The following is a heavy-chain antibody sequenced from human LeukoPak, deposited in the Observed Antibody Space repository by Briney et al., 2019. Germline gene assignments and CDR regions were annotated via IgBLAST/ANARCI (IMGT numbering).Heavy chain of an antibody. V-gene: IGHV3-11*01. Sequence: GGSLRLSCAASGFTFRDYYMSWIRQAPGKGLEWLTYISDTGNTIYYADSVKGRFTISRDNSKNTLYLQMNSLRAEDTAVYYCAKTLTGRRYSSSWYEGGYFDYWGQGTLVTVSS. CDR1: GFTFRDYY. CDR2: ISDTGNTI. D-gene: IGHD6-13*01. J-gene: IGHJ4*02. CDR3: AKTLTGRRYSSSWYEGGYFDY.